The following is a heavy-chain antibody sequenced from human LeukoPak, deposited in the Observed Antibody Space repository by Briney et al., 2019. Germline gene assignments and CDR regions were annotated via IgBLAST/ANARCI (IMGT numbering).Heavy chain of an antibody. CDR3: ARGYCSGGSCYSGNWFDP. D-gene: IGHD2-15*01. J-gene: IGHJ5*02. CDR2: INAGNGNT. Sequence: ASVKVSCKASGYTFTSYAMHWVRQAPGQRLEWMGWINAGNGNTKYSQKFQGRVTITRDTSASTAYMELSSLRSEDTAVYYCARGYCSGGSCYSGNWFDPWGQGTLVTVSS. V-gene: IGHV1-3*01. CDR1: GYTFTSYA.